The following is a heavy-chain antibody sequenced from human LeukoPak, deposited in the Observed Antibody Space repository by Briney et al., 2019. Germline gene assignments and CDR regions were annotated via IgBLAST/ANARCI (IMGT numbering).Heavy chain of an antibody. CDR2: MNPNSGNT. CDR3: ARTIGDYVWGSYRYFTFDYFDY. CDR1: GYTFTSYD. D-gene: IGHD3-16*02. V-gene: IGHV1-8*01. J-gene: IGHJ4*02. Sequence: ASVKVSCKASGYTFTSYDINWVRQATGQGLEWMGWMNPNSGNTGYAQKFQGRVTMTRNTSISTAYTELSSLRSEDTAVYYCARTIGDYVWGSYRYFTFDYFDYWGQGTLVTVSS.